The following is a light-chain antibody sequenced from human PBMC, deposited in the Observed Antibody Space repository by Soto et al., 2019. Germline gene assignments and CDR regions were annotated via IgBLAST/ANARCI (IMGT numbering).Light chain of an antibody. V-gene: IGKV3-11*01. Sequence: EIVLTQSPATLSLSPGERATLSCRASQSVSNNLAWYQQKPGQAPRLLIYDASNRATGIPARFSGSGSGTDFTLTISSLQPEDFAVYYCHQRSNWPPTFGGGTKVDIK. J-gene: IGKJ4*01. CDR3: HQRSNWPPT. CDR1: QSVSNN. CDR2: DAS.